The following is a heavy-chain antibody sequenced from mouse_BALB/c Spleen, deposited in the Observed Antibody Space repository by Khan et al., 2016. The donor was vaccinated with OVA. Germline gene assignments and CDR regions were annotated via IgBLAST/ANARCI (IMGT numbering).Heavy chain of an antibody. D-gene: IGHD2-10*01. Sequence: VQLVESGAELVRPGTSVKVSCKASGYAFTNYLIEWIKQRPGQGLEWIGVINPGSGGTNYNEKFKGKATLTADKSSSTAYMQLSSLTSDDSTVYFCARKNKAYWGNYYTMDYWGQGTSVTVSS. CDR3: ARKNKAYWGNYYTMDY. J-gene: IGHJ4*01. V-gene: IGHV1-54*01. CDR2: INPGSGGT. CDR1: GYAFTNYL.